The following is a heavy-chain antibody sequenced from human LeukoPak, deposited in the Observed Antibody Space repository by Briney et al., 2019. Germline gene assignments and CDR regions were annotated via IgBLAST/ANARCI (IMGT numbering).Heavy chain of an antibody. V-gene: IGHV3-64D*09. CDR2: TSSNGGST. Sequence: GGSLRLSCSASGFTFSSYAMHWVRQAPGKGLEYVSATSSNGGSTYYADSVKGRFTISRDNSKNTLYLQMSSLRAEDTAVYYCVKGFSSGYYSSRFDYWGQGTLVTVSS. CDR1: GFTFSSYA. CDR3: VKGFSSGYYSSRFDY. D-gene: IGHD3-22*01. J-gene: IGHJ4*02.